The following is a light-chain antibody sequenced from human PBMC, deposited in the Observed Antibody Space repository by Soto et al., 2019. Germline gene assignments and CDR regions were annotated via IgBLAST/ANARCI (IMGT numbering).Light chain of an antibody. V-gene: IGKV3-15*01. CDR1: QPLNNN. J-gene: IGKJ5*01. Sequence: EIVMTQSPATGSVSPGDRATLSCRAGQPLNNNVAWYQHKPGQAPRLLIYGASTRATGISARFSGSGSGTEFTLTISSLQSEDFAVYYCQQYEKWPPSITFGQGTRLEIK. CDR2: GAS. CDR3: QQYEKWPPSIT.